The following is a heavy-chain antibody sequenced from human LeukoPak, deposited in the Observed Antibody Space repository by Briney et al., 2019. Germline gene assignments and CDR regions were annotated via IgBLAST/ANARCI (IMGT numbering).Heavy chain of an antibody. J-gene: IGHJ5*01. Sequence: SQTLSLTCAISGDSVSSKSVVWNWIRQSPSRGLEWLGRTYYRSKWYNDYAESVKSRITVKPDTSKNQFSLQLNSVTPEDTAVYYCVRLREVGGYYHWFDSWGQGTLVTVSS. CDR3: VRLREVGGYYHWFDS. V-gene: IGHV6-1*01. CDR2: TYYRSKWYN. D-gene: IGHD3-22*01. CDR1: GDSVSSKSVV.